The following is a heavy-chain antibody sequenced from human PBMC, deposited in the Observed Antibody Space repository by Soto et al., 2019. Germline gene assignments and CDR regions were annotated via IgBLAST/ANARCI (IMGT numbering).Heavy chain of an antibody. CDR1: GYSFTSYW. CDR3: ARKKYCSGGSCYSGGNNWFDP. D-gene: IGHD2-15*01. V-gene: IGHV5-51*01. Sequence: HGESLKISCKGSGYSFTSYWIGWVRQMPGKGLEWMGIIYPGDSDTRYSPSFQGQVTISADKSISTAYLQWSSLKASDTAMYYCARKKYCSGGSCYSGGNNWFDPWGQGTLVTVSS. CDR2: IYPGDSDT. J-gene: IGHJ5*02.